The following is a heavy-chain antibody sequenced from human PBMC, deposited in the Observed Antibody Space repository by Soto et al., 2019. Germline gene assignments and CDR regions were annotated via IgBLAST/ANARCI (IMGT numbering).Heavy chain of an antibody. CDR3: ARQFSLYYDFWSGFDP. CDR2: IYYSGST. V-gene: IGHV4-39*01. Sequence: SETLSLTCTVSGGSISSSSYYWGWIRQPPGKGLEWIGSIYYSGSTYHNPSLKSRVTISVDTSKNQFSLKLSSVTAADTAVYYCARQFSLYYDFWSGFDPWGQGTLVTVSS. D-gene: IGHD3-3*01. J-gene: IGHJ5*02. CDR1: GGSISSSSYY.